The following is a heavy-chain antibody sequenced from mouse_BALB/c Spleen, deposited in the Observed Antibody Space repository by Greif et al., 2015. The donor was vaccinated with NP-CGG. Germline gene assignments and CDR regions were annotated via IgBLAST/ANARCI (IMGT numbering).Heavy chain of an antibody. V-gene: IGHV14-4*02. J-gene: IGHJ2*01. Sequence: VQLQQSGAELVRSGASVKLSCTASGFNIKDYYMHWVKQRPEQGLEWIGWIDPENGDTEYTPKFQGKATMTADTSSNTAYLQLSSLTSEDTAVHYCNAWGGFDYWGQGTTLTVSS. CDR3: NAWGGFDY. CDR1: GFNIKDYY. CDR2: IDPENGDT.